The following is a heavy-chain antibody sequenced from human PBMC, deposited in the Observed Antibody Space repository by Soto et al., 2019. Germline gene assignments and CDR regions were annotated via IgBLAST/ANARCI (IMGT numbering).Heavy chain of an antibody. V-gene: IGHV1-18*01. CDR3: ARGGSSWSAEYYQH. J-gene: IGHJ1*01. D-gene: IGHD6-13*01. CDR1: GYTFTNYG. Sequence: QVQLVQSGAEVKKPGASVKVSCKASGYTFTNYGISWVRQAPGQGPEWMGWINANNGNTKYAETIQGRGTMTTDTSTSTAYMELRSLRSDDTAVYYCARGGSSWSAEYYQHWGQGTLVIVSS. CDR2: INANNGNT.